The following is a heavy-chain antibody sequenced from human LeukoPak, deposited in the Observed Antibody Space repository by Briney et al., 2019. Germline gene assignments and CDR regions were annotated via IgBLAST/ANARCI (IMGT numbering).Heavy chain of an antibody. J-gene: IGHJ4*02. CDR2: INSDGRST. CDR3: AHTVWSGNYFDY. V-gene: IGHV3-74*01. D-gene: IGHD3-3*01. Sequence: GGSLRLSCAASGFTFSNYWMLWVRQVPGKGLVWVSRINSDGRSTDYADSVKGRFTISRDNTKNTLYLQMNSLRADDTAVYYCAHTVWSGNYFDYWGQGTLVTVSS. CDR1: GFTFSNYW.